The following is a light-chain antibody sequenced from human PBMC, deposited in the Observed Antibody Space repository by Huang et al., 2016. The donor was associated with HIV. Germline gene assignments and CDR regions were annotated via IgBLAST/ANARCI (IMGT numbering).Light chain of an antibody. CDR1: QSVSSSY. CDR2: VAS. CDR3: QQYGSSPRT. J-gene: IGKJ1*01. V-gene: IGKV3D-20*01. Sequence: EIVLTQSPATLSLSPGERATLSCGASQSVSSSYVAWYQQRPGLAPRLLIYVASYRAPGIPYRFSGSGSGTDFTLTISRLEPEDFAVYCCQQYGSSPRTFGQGTKVEIK.